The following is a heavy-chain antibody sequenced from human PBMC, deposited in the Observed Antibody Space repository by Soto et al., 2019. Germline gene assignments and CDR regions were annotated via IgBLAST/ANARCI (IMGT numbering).Heavy chain of an antibody. V-gene: IGHV1-69*06. CDR1: GGTFSSYA. J-gene: IGHJ6*02. CDR3: ARDSRSIVVVVAATSYNNGMDV. Sequence: QVQLVQSGAEVKKPGASVKVACKASGGTFSSYAISWVRQAPGQGPEWMGGIIPIFGTANYAQKCQGRFTITADKHTSTAYMELSSLRSADTAVYYCARDSRSIVVVVAATSYNNGMDVWGQGTTVTVSS. CDR2: IIPIFGTA. D-gene: IGHD2-15*01.